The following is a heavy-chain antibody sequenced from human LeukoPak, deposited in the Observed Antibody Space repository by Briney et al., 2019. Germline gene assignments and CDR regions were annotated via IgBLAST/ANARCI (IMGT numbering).Heavy chain of an antibody. V-gene: IGHV3-23*01. J-gene: IGHJ4*02. Sequence: GGSLRLSCAAFSGFAMSWVRQAPGRGLEWVSAINGRGDDTYYPDSVKGRFTISRDNSNNTLYLQMNGLRAEDTAVYYCAKGHRSSSSFFDSWGQGILVTVS. D-gene: IGHD6-19*01. CDR2: INGRGDDT. CDR1: SGFA. CDR3: AKGHRSSSSFFDS.